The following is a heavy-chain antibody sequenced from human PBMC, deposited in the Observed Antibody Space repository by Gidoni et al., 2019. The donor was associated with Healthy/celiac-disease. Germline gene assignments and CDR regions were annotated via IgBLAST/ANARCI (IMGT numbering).Heavy chain of an antibody. V-gene: IGHV3-13*01. Sequence: EVQLVESGGGLVQPGGSLRLSCAASGFTFSSYDMHWVRQATGKGLEWVSAIGTAGDTYYPGSVKGRFTISRENAKNSLYLQMNSLRAGDTAVYYCARGMKYCSSTSCSFQPYYYYYGMDVWGQGTTVTVSS. CDR3: ARGMKYCSSTSCSFQPYYYYYGMDV. J-gene: IGHJ6*02. CDR1: GFTFSSYD. D-gene: IGHD2-2*01. CDR2: IGTAGDT.